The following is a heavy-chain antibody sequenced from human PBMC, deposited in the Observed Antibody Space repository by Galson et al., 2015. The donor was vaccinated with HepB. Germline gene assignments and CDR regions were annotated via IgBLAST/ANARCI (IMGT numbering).Heavy chain of an antibody. V-gene: IGHV3-73*01. J-gene: IGHJ4*02. Sequence: SLRLSCAASGFNLSGSSLHWVRLTSGRGLEWVGLIRSKTHTYATLYAASVKGRFTISRDDSKDRAFLQMNSLKIEDTAVYYCCGGGGCWGQGTLVTVSS. CDR3: CGGGGC. CDR1: GFNLSGSS. CDR2: IRSKTHTYAT. D-gene: IGHD3-16*01.